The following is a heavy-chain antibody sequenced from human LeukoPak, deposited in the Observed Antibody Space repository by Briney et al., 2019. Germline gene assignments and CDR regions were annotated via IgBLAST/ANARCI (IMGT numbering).Heavy chain of an antibody. J-gene: IGHJ4*02. V-gene: IGHV3-23*01. Sequence: GGSLRLSCAASGFTFSTYGMSWVRQAPGKGLEWVAVISGSGVDTFYADSVKGRFTISSDNARNTQYLQMNSLTAETTAVYYLAKECQFGDGSALSWGQGTLVTVSS. CDR1: GFTFSTYG. CDR3: AKECQFGDGSALS. CDR2: ISGSGVDT. D-gene: IGHD3-16*01.